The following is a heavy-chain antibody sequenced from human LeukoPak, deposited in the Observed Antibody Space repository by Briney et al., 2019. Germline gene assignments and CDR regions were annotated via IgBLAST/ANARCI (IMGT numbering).Heavy chain of an antibody. D-gene: IGHD5-12*01. CDR2: ISYDGSNE. V-gene: IGHV3-30*04. Sequence: QPGGSLRLSCAASGFTFSSYVMHWVRQAPGKRLEWVAIISYDGSNEYYADSVKGRFTISRDNSKNTLYLQMNSLRAADTAVYYCARDGYSGNDGLWGQGTLVTVSS. CDR1: GFTFSSYV. J-gene: IGHJ4*02. CDR3: ARDGYSGNDGL.